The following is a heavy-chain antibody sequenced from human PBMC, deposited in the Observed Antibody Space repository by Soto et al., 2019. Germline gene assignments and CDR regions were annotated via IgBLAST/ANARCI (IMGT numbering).Heavy chain of an antibody. J-gene: IGHJ4*02. V-gene: IGHV1-46*01. CDR3: ARVLTSVDY. CDR2: INPNGGST. CDR1: GYTFTSFY. Sequence: QVQLVQSGAEVKNPGASVKVSCKASGYTFTSFYIHWVRQAPGQGLEWMSIINPNGGSTNYAQNHQGRVTQTRDTSTNTFYMELSSLRSEDTAVYYCARVLTSVDYWGQGTLVTVSS.